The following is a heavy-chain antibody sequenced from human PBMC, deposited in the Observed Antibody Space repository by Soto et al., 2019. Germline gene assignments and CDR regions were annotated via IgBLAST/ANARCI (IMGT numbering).Heavy chain of an antibody. CDR3: ARVWAGAAATIRDRYMDV. V-gene: IGHV4-4*02. Sequence: QVQLQESGPGLVKPSGTLSLTCAVSSGSISSSDWWSWVRQPPGKGLEWIGESYHSGSTNYNPSLKSRDTLSVDKSKNQCSLELSPVPAPDAAVYHRARVWAGAAATIRDRYMDVWGKGTTVTVSS. J-gene: IGHJ6*03. CDR1: SGSISSSDW. D-gene: IGHD6-13*01. CDR2: SYHSGST.